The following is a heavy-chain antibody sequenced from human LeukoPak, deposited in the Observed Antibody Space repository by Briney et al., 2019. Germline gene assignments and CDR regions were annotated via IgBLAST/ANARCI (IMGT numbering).Heavy chain of an antibody. CDR3: ARDRGIAAADGGFDP. V-gene: IGHV1-2*04. CDR1: GYTFTGYY. CDR2: TNPNSGGT. J-gene: IGHJ5*02. Sequence: ASVKVSCKASGYTFTGYYMHWVRQAPGQGLEWMGWTNPNSGGTNYAQKFQGWVTMTRDTSISTAYMELSRLRSDDTAVYYCARDRGIAAADGGFDPWGQGTLVTVSS. D-gene: IGHD6-13*01.